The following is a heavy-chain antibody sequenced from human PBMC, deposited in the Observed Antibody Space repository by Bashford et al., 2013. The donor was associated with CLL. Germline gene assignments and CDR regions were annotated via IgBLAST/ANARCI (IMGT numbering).Heavy chain of an antibody. CDR3: ARGYYYDSSGYFPIDY. CDR2: INSDGSST. J-gene: IGHJ4*02. Sequence: GSLRLSCAASGFTFSSYWMHWVRQAPGKGLVWVSRINSDGSSTSYADSVKGRFTISRDNAKNXLYLQMNSLRAEDTAVYYCARGYYYDSSGYFPIDYWGQGTLVTVSS. V-gene: IGHV3-74*01. CDR1: GFTFSSYW. D-gene: IGHD3-22*01.